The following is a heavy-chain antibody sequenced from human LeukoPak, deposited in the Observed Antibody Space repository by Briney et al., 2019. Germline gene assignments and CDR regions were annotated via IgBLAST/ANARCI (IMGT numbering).Heavy chain of an antibody. V-gene: IGHV3-23*01. Sequence: GGSLRLSCAASGFTFSSYAMSWVRQAPGKGLEWVSGISYSGGSTYYADSVKGRFTISRDNSKNTLYLQMNSLRAEDTAIYYCAREARQDSSGWYYTLIDYWGQGTLVTVSS. CDR2: ISYSGGST. D-gene: IGHD6-19*01. CDR1: GFTFSSYA. CDR3: AREARQDSSGWYYTLIDY. J-gene: IGHJ4*02.